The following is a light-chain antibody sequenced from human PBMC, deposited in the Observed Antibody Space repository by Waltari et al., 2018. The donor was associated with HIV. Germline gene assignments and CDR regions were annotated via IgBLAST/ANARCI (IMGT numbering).Light chain of an antibody. CDR3: QQYNLWPLT. V-gene: IGKV3-15*01. CDR2: GAY. Sequence: DIVMTHSPATLSLSPGVSATLSCRSSQSVSNNLAWYLQKPGQAPRLLIYGAYTKATGMPARFSGSGSGTQFTLTISSLQSEDLAVYSCQQYNLWPLTFGGGTKVEIK. J-gene: IGKJ4*01. CDR1: QSVSNN.